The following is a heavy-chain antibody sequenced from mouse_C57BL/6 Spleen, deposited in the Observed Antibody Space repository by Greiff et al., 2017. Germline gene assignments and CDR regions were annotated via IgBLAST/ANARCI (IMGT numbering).Heavy chain of an antibody. CDR2: IDPSDSYT. CDR1: GYTFTSYW. D-gene: IGHD2-14*01. Sequence: QVQLQQPGAELVMPGASVKLSCKASGYTFTSYWMHWVKQRPGQGLEWIGEIDPSDSYTNYNQKFKGKSTVTVDTSSSTAYMQLSSLTSEDSAVYYCASGERVRQVAYWGQGTLVTVSA. V-gene: IGHV1-69*01. CDR3: ASGERVRQVAY. J-gene: IGHJ3*01.